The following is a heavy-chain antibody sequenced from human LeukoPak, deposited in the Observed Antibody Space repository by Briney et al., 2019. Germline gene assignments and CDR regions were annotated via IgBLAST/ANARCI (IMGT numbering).Heavy chain of an antibody. V-gene: IGHV1-2*02. CDR2: INPNSGGT. CDR3: ARVGMNYDILTGSPVDV. J-gene: IGHJ6*04. D-gene: IGHD3-9*01. Sequence: ASVKVSCKASGYTFTGYYMHWVRQAPGQGLEWMGWINPNSGGTNYAQKFQGRVTMTRDTSISTAYMELSRLRSDDTAVYYRARVGMNYDILTGSPVDVWGKGTTVTISS. CDR1: GYTFTGYY.